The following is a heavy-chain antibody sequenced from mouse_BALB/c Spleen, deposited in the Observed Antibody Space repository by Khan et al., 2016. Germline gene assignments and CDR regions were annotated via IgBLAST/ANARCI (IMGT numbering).Heavy chain of an antibody. J-gene: IGHJ1*01. CDR2: INTYSGES. CDR1: GYTFTNYG. D-gene: IGHD1-1*01. CDR3: ARHRCCYDSSKYFDV. Sequence: QIQLVQSGPELKKPGKTVKISCKASGYTFTNYGMNWVKQAPGKGLKWMGWINTYSGESTYADEFKGRFAFSLETSANTAYLQISNLKNEDTATYFCARHRCCYDSSKYFDVWGAGTTVTVSS. V-gene: IGHV9-3-1*01.